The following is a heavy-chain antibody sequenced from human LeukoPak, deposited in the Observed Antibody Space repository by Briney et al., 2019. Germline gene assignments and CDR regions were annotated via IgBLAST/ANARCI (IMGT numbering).Heavy chain of an antibody. D-gene: IGHD3-10*01. V-gene: IGHV4-59*01. Sequence: SKTLSLTCTVSGGSINLYYWSWIRQPSGKGLEWIGYFYDTRSPKYNPSLERRVTISVDMSRKQFSLNISSVTTADTAVYYCARGRGSLTYWGQGTLATVSS. CDR1: GGSINLYY. CDR3: ARGRGSLTY. J-gene: IGHJ4*02. CDR2: FYDTRSP.